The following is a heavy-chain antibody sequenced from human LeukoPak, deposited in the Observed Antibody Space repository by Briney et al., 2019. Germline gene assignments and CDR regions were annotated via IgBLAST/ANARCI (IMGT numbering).Heavy chain of an antibody. CDR3: ARIEWERLGRAFDI. V-gene: IGHV3-53*01. CDR1: GFTVSDNY. D-gene: IGHD1-26*01. Sequence: GGSLRLSCAASGFTVSDNYMTWVRQAPGKGLEWVSSIYSAGATHYAESVKGRFTISRDNSKNTLSLQMNSLRAEDMAVYYCARIEWERLGRAFDIWGQGTMVTVSS. CDR2: IYSAGAT. J-gene: IGHJ3*02.